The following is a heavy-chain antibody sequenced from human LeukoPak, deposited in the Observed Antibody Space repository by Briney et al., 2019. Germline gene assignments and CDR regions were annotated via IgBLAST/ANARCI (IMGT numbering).Heavy chain of an antibody. CDR2: IYSDGST. CDR1: GLTVSSNY. J-gene: IGHJ4*02. V-gene: IGHV3-66*01. CDR3: ARDPVAGKLDS. D-gene: IGHD6-19*01. Sequence: GGSLRLLCAASGLTVSSNYMTWVRQAPGKGLEWVSVIYSDGSTYYADSVKGRFTISRDNSKNTLYVQMNSLRAEDTAVYYCARDPVAGKLDSWGQGTLVTVSS.